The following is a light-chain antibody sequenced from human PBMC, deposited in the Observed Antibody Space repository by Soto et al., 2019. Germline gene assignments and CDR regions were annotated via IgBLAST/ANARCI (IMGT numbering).Light chain of an antibody. J-gene: IGKJ1*01. CDR3: QQYNNWPRT. Sequence: EIVLTQSPATLSLSPGQRPTLSCRASVSVRTDLAWYQQKPGQAPRLLIYGASTRAAGVPARVSGSGSGTEFTLTISSLKSEDFAVYYCQQYNNWPRTFGQGTKVDIK. CDR1: VSVRTD. CDR2: GAS. V-gene: IGKV3-15*01.